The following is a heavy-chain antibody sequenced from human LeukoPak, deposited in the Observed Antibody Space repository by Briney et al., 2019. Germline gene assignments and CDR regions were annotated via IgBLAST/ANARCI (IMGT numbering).Heavy chain of an antibody. Sequence: VASVKVSCKASGYTFTSYDINWVRQATGQGLEWMGWMNPNSGNTGYAQKFQGRVTMTRNTSISTAYMELSSLRSEDTAVYYCARFPLLKYYDFWSGYADGMDVWGQGTTVTVSS. V-gene: IGHV1-8*01. CDR3: ARFPLLKYYDFWSGYADGMDV. D-gene: IGHD3-3*01. CDR2: MNPNSGNT. CDR1: GYTFTSYD. J-gene: IGHJ6*02.